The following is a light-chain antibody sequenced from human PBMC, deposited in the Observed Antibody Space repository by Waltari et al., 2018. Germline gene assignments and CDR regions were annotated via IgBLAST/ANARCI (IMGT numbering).Light chain of an antibody. J-gene: IGLJ3*02. CDR3: AAWDDSLNGHWV. CDR2: RND. V-gene: IGLV1-44*01. Sequence: QSVLTQPPSVSGTPGQRVTFSCSGTYSNIGNNVVNWYQQLPGKAPKLLIYRNDQRPSGVPDRFSGSKSGSSASLAIGGLQSDDEADYYCAAWDDSLNGHWVFGGGTKVTVL. CDR1: YSNIGNNV.